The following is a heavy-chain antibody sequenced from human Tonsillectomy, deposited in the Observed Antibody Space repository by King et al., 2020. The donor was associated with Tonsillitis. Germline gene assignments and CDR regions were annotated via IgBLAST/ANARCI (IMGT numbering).Heavy chain of an antibody. D-gene: IGHD2-21*02. CDR2: IYHSGST. CDR3: ARVRQPLLYKDAFDY. J-gene: IGHJ4*02. V-gene: IGHV4-38-2*01. Sequence: VQLQESGPGLVKPSETLSLTCAVSGYSISSGYYWGWIRQPPGKGLEWIGSIYHSGSTYYNPSLKSRVTISVDTSKNQFSLKLSSVTAADTAVYYCARVRQPLLYKDAFDYWGQGTLVTVSS. CDR1: GYSISSGYY.